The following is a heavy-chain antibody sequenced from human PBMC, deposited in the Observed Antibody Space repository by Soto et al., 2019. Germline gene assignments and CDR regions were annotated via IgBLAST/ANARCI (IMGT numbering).Heavy chain of an antibody. CDR1: GGTFSSYT. CDR3: ARDLGKHRAFEI. Sequence: SVKVSCKASGGTFSSYTISWVRQAPGQGLEWMGRIIPILGIANYAQKFQGRVTITADKSTSTAYMELSSLRSEDTAVYYCARDLGKHRAFEIWGQGKMVTVSS. V-gene: IGHV1-69*04. CDR2: IIPILGIA. J-gene: IGHJ3*02.